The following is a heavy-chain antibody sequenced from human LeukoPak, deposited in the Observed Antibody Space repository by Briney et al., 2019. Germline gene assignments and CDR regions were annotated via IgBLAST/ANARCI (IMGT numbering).Heavy chain of an antibody. J-gene: IGHJ3*02. Sequence: GGSLRLSCAASGFTFSDYYMSWIRQTPGKGLEWDSYISSSGSTIYYADSVKGRFTISRDNAKNSLYLQMNSLRAGDTAVYYCARATFYRYSSGSAFDIWGQGTMVTVSS. V-gene: IGHV3-11*04. D-gene: IGHD5-18*01. CDR3: ARATFYRYSSGSAFDI. CDR2: ISSSGSTI. CDR1: GFTFSDYY.